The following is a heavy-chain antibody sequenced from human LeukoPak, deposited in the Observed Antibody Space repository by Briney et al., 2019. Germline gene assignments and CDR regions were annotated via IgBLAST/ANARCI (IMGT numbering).Heavy chain of an antibody. V-gene: IGHV4-34*01. Sequence: SETLSLTCAVYGGSFSGYYWSWIRQPPGKGLEWIGEINHSRSTNYNPSLKSRVTISVDTSKNQFSLKLSSVTAADTAVYYCARHRTSPLYSYGSGFDYWGQGTLVTVSS. J-gene: IGHJ4*02. CDR2: INHSRST. D-gene: IGHD5-18*01. CDR1: GGSFSGYY. CDR3: ARHRTSPLYSYGSGFDY.